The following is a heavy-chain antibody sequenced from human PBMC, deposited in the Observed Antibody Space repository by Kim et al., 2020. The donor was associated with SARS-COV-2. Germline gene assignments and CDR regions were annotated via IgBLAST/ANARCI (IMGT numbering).Heavy chain of an antibody. CDR2: IYYSGST. J-gene: IGHJ3*02. CDR1: GGSISSYY. V-gene: IGHV4-59*01. Sequence: SETLSLTCTVSGGSISSYYWSWIRQPPGKGLEWIGYIYYSGSTNYNPSLKSRVTISVDTSKNQFSLKLSSVIAADTAVYYCARDAITRGDAFDIWGQGT. CDR3: ARDAITRGDAFDI. D-gene: IGHD1-1*01.